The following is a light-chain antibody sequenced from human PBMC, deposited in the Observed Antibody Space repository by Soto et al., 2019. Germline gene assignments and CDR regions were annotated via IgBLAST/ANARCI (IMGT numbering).Light chain of an antibody. CDR3: HQYGRSLWT. Sequence: EVVLTQSPGTLSLSPGESAALSCSASQSIRSNYLAWYQHKPGQAPRLLIYDASSRSPVIPDRFSGSGSGTDFTLTITRLEPEDFAVYYCHQYGRSLWTFGQGTKVVIK. J-gene: IGKJ1*01. V-gene: IGKV3-20*01. CDR2: DAS. CDR1: QSIRSNY.